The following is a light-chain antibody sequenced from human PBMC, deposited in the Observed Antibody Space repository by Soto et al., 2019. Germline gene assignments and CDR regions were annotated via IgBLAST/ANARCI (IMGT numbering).Light chain of an antibody. Sequence: DIQMTQSPSSLSASVGDRVTITCRASQRISSWLAWYQQKPGKAPKLLIYKASSLESGVPSRFSGSGSGTEFTLTISSLQPDDFATYYCQQYNSYWTCGQGNKGDIK. CDR2: KAS. CDR1: QRISSW. CDR3: QQYNSYWT. J-gene: IGKJ1*01. V-gene: IGKV1-5*03.